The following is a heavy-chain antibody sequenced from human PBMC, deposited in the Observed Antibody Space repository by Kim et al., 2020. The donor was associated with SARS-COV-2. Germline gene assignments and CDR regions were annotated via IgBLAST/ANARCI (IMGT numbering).Heavy chain of an antibody. D-gene: IGHD2-2*01. V-gene: IGHV4-34*01. J-gene: IGHJ4*02. Sequence: SQTLSLTCAVYGGSFSGYYWSWIRQPPGKGLEWIGEINHSGSTNYNPSLKSRVTISVDTSKNQFSLKLSSVTAADTAVYYCARSDIVVVPAAIHSSPFDYWGQGTLVTVSS. CDR2: INHSGST. CDR1: GGSFSGYY. CDR3: ARSDIVVVPAAIHSSPFDY.